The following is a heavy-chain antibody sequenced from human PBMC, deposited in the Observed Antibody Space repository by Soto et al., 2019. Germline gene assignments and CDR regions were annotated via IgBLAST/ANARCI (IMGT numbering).Heavy chain of an antibody. CDR3: AKEGYCIGTGCPIGSHFEY. V-gene: IGHV3-30*18. CDR1: GFTFHRYG. Sequence: QVQLVESGGGVVQPGRSLRLSCAASGFTFHRYGLHWVLQAPGKGLEWVAVIIYDGSRQYYADSVKGRFTVSRDNSNNALYLQMNSLRAEDTAVYYCAKEGYCIGTGCPIGSHFEYWGQGALVTVSS. D-gene: IGHD2-2*01. CDR2: IIYDGSRQ. J-gene: IGHJ4*02.